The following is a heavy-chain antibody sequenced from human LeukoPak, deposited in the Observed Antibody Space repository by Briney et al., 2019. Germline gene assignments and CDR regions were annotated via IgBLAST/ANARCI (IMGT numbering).Heavy chain of an antibody. CDR3: ARDLYYYGSGSDY. V-gene: IGHV3-30*04. J-gene: IGHJ4*02. D-gene: IGHD3-10*01. Sequence: PGRSLRLSCAASGFTFSSYAMHWVRQAPGKGLEWVAVISYDGRNKYYADSVKGRFTISRDNSKNTLYLQMNSLRAEDTAVYYCARDLYYYGSGSDYWGQGTLVTVSS. CDR1: GFTFSSYA. CDR2: ISYDGRNK.